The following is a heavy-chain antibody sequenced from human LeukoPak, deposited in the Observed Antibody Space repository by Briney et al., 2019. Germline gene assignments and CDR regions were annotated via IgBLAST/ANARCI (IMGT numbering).Heavy chain of an antibody. CDR1: GFTFSRFA. D-gene: IGHD5-12*01. CDR2: ISYDGSTK. V-gene: IGHV3-30-3*01. CDR3: ARGGYSGYGVVFDY. Sequence: GGSLRLSCAASGFTFSRFAIHWVRQAPGKGLEWVAVISYDGSTKYYADSVKGRFTISRDNSKNTLYLQMNSLRAEDTAVYYCARGGYSGYGVVFDYWGQGTLVTASS. J-gene: IGHJ4*02.